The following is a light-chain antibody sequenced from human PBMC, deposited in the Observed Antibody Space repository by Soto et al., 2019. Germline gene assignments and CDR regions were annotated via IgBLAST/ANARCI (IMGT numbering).Light chain of an antibody. CDR1: QSVSSSH. V-gene: IGKV3-20*01. Sequence: EIVLTQSPGTLSLSPGERATLSCRASQSVSSSHLAWYHHKPGQAPRLLISGASSRATGTQYRFTGSGSGTDITLTIRSMEPEDFAVYYCQQYGSSIRTFGKGTKVEIK. CDR3: QQYGSSIRT. J-gene: IGKJ1*01. CDR2: GAS.